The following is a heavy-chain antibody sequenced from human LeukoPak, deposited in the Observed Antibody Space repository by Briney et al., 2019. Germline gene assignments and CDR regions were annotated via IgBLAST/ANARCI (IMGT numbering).Heavy chain of an antibody. D-gene: IGHD3-10*01. CDR2: ITSSGSDT. CDR1: EFSFGNYA. V-gene: IGHV3-23*01. Sequence: GGSLRLSCAASEFSFGNYAMSWLRQAPGKGVQWVSAITSSGSDTYYADSVKGRFTISRDNSKNTLYLQMNSLRAEDTAVYYCAKKMGTGNFYFDYWGQGTMVTVSS. CDR3: AKKMGTGNFYFDY. J-gene: IGHJ4*02.